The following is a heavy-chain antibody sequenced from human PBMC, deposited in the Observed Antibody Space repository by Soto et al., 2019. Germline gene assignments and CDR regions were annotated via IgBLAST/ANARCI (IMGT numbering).Heavy chain of an antibody. D-gene: IGHD1-26*01. Sequence: TLSLTCPVSGVSISSGGYYWSWIRQHPGKGLEWIGYIYYSGSTYYNPSLKSRVTISVDTSKNQFSLKLSSVTAADTAVYYCEKDTNRWELEGYFDYWGQGTPVTVSS. CDR1: GVSISSGGYY. CDR2: IYYSGST. V-gene: IGHV4-31*03. CDR3: EKDTNRWELEGYFDY. J-gene: IGHJ4*02.